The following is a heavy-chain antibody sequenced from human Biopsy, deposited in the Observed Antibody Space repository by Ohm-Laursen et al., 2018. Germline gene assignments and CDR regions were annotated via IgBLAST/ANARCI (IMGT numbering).Heavy chain of an antibody. D-gene: IGHD4-23*01. V-gene: IGHV4-59*11. Sequence: SETLSLTCTASGGSFTGHYWTWIRQPPGKGLEWIGHISHTGYTSYKSSLKSRVTISLDTSRKYFSLRLTSLAAADTAVYYCARGSNEYGGLYFPHWGQGTLVTVSS. J-gene: IGHJ1*01. CDR1: GGSFTGHY. CDR2: ISHTGYT. CDR3: ARGSNEYGGLYFPH.